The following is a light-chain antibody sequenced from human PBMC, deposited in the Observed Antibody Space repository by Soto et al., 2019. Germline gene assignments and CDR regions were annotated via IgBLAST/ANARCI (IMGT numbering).Light chain of an antibody. CDR3: SSYTSSSTPYVV. J-gene: IGLJ2*01. CDR1: SSDVGGYNY. V-gene: IGLV2-14*01. Sequence: QSALTQPASVSGSPGQSITISCTGTSSDVGGYNYVSWYQQHPGKAPKLMICEVSNRPSGVSNRFSGSKSGNPASLTISGLQAEDEADYYCSSYTSSSTPYVVFGGGTKVTVL. CDR2: EVS.